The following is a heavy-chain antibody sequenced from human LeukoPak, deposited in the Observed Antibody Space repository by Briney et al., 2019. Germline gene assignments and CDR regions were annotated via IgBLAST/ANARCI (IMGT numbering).Heavy chain of an antibody. CDR1: GFTFSSYA. J-gene: IGHJ4*02. D-gene: IGHD3-22*01. V-gene: IGHV3-23*01. CDR3: AKDLGYDSSGYSDY. CDR2: ISGSGGST. Sequence: GGSLRLSCAASGFTFSSYAMSWVRQAPGKGLQWVSAISGSGGSTYYADSVKGRFTISRDNSKNTLYLQMNSLRAEDTAVYYCAKDLGYDSSGYSDYWAREPWSPSPQ.